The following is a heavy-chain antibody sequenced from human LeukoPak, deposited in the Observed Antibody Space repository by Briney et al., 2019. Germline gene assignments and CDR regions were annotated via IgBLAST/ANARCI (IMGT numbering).Heavy chain of an antibody. CDR2: FDPEDGET. Sequence: ASVKVSCKVSGYTLTELSMPWVRQAPGKGLEWMGGFDPEDGETIYAQKFQGRVTMTKDTSTDTAYMELSSLRSEDTAVYYCAGAMTHRYYFDYWGQGTLVTVSS. CDR1: GYTLTELS. CDR3: AGAMTHRYYFDY. V-gene: IGHV1-24*01. J-gene: IGHJ4*02. D-gene: IGHD2-2*01.